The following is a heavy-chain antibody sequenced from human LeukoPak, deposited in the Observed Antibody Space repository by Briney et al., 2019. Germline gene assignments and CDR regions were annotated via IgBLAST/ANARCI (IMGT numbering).Heavy chain of an antibody. Sequence: GGSLRLSCAASAFTFSSYAMSWVRQAPGKGLEWVSAISGSGGSTYYADSAKGRFTISRDNSKNTLYLQMNSLRAEDTAVYYCAKDPRGEFDYWGQGTLVTVSS. D-gene: IGHD7-27*01. CDR1: AFTFSSYA. V-gene: IGHV3-23*01. J-gene: IGHJ4*02. CDR3: AKDPRGEFDY. CDR2: ISGSGGST.